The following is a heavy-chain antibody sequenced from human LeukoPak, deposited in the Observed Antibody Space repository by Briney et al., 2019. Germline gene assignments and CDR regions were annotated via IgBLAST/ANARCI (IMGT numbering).Heavy chain of an antibody. CDR3: ARRDIVATIFDY. Sequence: PSETLFLTCTVSGGSISSYYWSWIRQPPGKGLEWIGSIYYSGSTYYNPSLKSRVTISVDTSKNQFSLKLSSVTAADTAVYYCARRDIVATIFDYWGQGTLVTVSS. CDR1: GGSISSYY. J-gene: IGHJ4*02. D-gene: IGHD5-12*01. CDR2: IYYSGST. V-gene: IGHV4-59*08.